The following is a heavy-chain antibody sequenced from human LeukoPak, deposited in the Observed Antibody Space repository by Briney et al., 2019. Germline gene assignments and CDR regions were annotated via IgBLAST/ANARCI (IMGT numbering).Heavy chain of an antibody. D-gene: IGHD4-23*01. Sequence: GASVKVSCKXSGYIFTDYGITWVRQAPGQGLEWMGWISAYNGNTNYSQKFQDRVTMTTDTSTSTAYMELRSLRSDDTAVYYCARRGDPDYGGKVSLDWGQRTLVTVSS. CDR3: ARRGDPDYGGKVSLD. CDR1: GYIFTDYG. J-gene: IGHJ4*02. CDR2: ISAYNGNT. V-gene: IGHV1-18*01.